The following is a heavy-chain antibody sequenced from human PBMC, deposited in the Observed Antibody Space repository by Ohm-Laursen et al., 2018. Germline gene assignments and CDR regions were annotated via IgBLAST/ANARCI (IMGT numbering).Heavy chain of an antibody. J-gene: IGHJ6*02. CDR3: FGFNHYYYGMHV. D-gene: IGHD5-24*01. CDR1: GFTFSSYG. Sequence: SLRLSCSASGFTFSSYGMHWVRLAPGKGLEWVAVISYDGSNKYYADSVKGRFTISRDNSKNTLYLQMNSLRAEDTAVYYCFGFNHYYYGMHVWGQGTTVTVSS. CDR2: ISYDGSNK. V-gene: IGHV3-30*03.